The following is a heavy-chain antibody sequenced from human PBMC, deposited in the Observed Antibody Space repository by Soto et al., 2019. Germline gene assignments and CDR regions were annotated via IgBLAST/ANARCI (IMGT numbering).Heavy chain of an antibody. D-gene: IGHD6-6*01. V-gene: IGHV1-24*01. CDR1: GYTLTDLS. Sequence: ASVKVSCKVSGYTLTDLSMHWVRQAPGKGLEWMGGFDPEDGETIYAQKFQGRVTMTEDTSTDTAYMELSSLRSEDTAMYYCATSSSPKVPDAFDIWGQGTMVTVSS. J-gene: IGHJ3*02. CDR2: FDPEDGET. CDR3: ATSSSPKVPDAFDI.